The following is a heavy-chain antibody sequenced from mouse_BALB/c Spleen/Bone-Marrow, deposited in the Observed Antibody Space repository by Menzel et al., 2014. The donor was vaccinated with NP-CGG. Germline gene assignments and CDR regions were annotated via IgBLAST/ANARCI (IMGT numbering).Heavy chain of an antibody. J-gene: IGHJ2*01. CDR2: IDPANGNT. D-gene: IGHD2-4*01. CDR1: GFNIKDTY. CDR3: ARYDYGVYFDY. V-gene: IGHV14-3*02. Sequence: VRLQQSGAELVKPGASVKLSCTASGFNIKDTYMHWVKQRPEQGLEWIGRIDPANGNTKYDPKFQGKATITADTSSNTAYLQLSSLTSEDTAVYYCARYDYGVYFDYWGQGTTLTVSS.